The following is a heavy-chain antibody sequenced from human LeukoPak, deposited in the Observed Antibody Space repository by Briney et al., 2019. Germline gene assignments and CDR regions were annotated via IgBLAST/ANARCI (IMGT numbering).Heavy chain of an antibody. CDR1: GYTFTSYG. CDR2: ISAYNGNT. J-gene: IGHJ4*02. CDR3: ARGLGLTMVRGVIRDY. Sequence: ASVEVSCKASGYTFTSYGISWVRQAPGQGLEWMGWISAYNGNTNYAQKLQGRVTMTTDTSASTAYMELRSLRSDDTAVYYCARGLGLTMVRGVIRDYWGQGTLVTVSS. D-gene: IGHD3-10*01. V-gene: IGHV1-18*01.